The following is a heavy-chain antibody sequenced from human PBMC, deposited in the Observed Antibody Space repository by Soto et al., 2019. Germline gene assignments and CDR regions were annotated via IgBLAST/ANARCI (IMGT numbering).Heavy chain of an antibody. D-gene: IGHD3-10*02. J-gene: IGHJ4*02. CDR2: ISSNGDST. CDR3: ARWGPGVRGVIITPYFDY. Sequence: GSLRLSCSASGFSFSNYGIHWVRQAPGKGLQYVSAISSNGDSTYYADSVKGRFTISRDNSKNTLYLQMSSLRAEDTAVYYCARWGPGVRGVIITPYFDYWGQGTLVTVSS. CDR1: GFSFSNYG. V-gene: IGHV3-64D*06.